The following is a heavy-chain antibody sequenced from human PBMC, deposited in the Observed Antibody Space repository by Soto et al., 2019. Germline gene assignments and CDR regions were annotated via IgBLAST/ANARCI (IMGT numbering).Heavy chain of an antibody. D-gene: IGHD6-13*01. CDR3: ARDEGIAAAGTPYYYGMDV. CDR1: GGTFSSYA. CDR2: IIPIFGTA. V-gene: IGHV1-69*13. Sequence: GASVKVSCKASGGTFSSYAISWVRQAPGQGLEWMGGIIPIFGTANYAQKFQGRVTITADESTSTAYMELSSLRSEDTAVYYCARDEGIAAAGTPYYYGMDVWGQGTTVTVSS. J-gene: IGHJ6*02.